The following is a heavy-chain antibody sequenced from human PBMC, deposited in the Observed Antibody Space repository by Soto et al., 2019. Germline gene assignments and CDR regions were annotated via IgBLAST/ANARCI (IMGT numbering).Heavy chain of an antibody. D-gene: IGHD3-10*01. Sequence: QVQLQQWGAGLLKPSETLSLTCAVYGGSFSGYYWSWIRQPPGKGLEWIGEINHSGSTNYNPSLKRRVTVPVDTSTHQFSLKLSSVTAADTAVYDCASRRHPLGHGSGSYGYWGQGPLVTVSS. J-gene: IGHJ4*02. V-gene: IGHV4-34*01. CDR1: GGSFSGYY. CDR3: ASRRHPLGHGSGSYGY. CDR2: INHSGST.